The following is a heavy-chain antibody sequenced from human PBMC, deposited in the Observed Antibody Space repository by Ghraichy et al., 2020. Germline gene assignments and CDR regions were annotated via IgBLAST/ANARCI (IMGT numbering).Heavy chain of an antibody. CDR1: GYTFTTHG. D-gene: IGHD4-17*01. CDR2: VTVSNGDT. CDR3: ARGRTTVTSVRFLDH. V-gene: IGHV1-18*01. Sequence: ASVKVSCKASGYTFTTHGLNWVRQAPGQGLEWMGWVTVSNGDTEYAQKFQDRVTMTADTPTNTVYMELRSLRSDDTAIYYCARGRTTVTSVRFLDHWGRGTLFTVSS. J-gene: IGHJ2*01.